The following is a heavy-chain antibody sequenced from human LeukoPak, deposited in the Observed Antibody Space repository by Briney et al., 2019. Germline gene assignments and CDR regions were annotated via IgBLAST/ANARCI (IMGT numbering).Heavy chain of an antibody. CDR3: ARVGYYYDSSGYRPPNFDY. CDR2: IYHSGST. D-gene: IGHD3-22*01. J-gene: IGHJ4*02. Sequence: SETLSLTCTVSGGSFSSSNYYWSWIRQPPGKGLERIGEIYHSGSTNYNPSLKSRVTISVDKSKNQFSLKLSSVTAADTAVYYCARVGYYYDSSGYRPPNFDYWGQGTLVTVSS. V-gene: IGHV4-61*05. CDR1: GGSFSSSNYY.